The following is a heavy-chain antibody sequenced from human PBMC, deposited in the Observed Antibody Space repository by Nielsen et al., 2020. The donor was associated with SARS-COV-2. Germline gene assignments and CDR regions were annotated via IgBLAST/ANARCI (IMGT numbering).Heavy chain of an antibody. Sequence: GESLKISCAASGFTFSSYAMSWVRQAPGKGLEWVSAISGSGGSTYYADSVKGRFTISRDNSKNTLYLQMNSLRAEDTAVYYCAKDGTRVTMIVASDYWGQGTLVTVSS. CDR1: GFTFSSYA. D-gene: IGHD3-22*01. CDR3: AKDGTRVTMIVASDY. J-gene: IGHJ4*02. CDR2: ISGSGGST. V-gene: IGHV3-23*01.